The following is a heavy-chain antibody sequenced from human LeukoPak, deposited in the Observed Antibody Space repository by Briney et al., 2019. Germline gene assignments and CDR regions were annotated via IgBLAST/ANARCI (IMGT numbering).Heavy chain of an antibody. J-gene: IGHJ4*02. CDR2: IIPIFGTA. CDR3: ARDSLRPDYFDY. V-gene: IGHV1-69*05. CDR1: GGTFSSYA. Sequence: ASVKVSCKASGGTFSSYAISWVRQAPGQGLEWMGRIIPIFGTANYAQKFQGRVTMTTDTSTSTAYMELRSLRSDDTAVYYCARDSLRPDYFDYWGQGTLVTVSS.